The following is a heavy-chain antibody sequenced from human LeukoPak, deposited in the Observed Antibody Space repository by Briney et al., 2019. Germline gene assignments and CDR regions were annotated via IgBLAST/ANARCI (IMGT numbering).Heavy chain of an antibody. J-gene: IGHJ4*02. Sequence: GGSLRLSCAASGFTFSRYAMTWVRQAPGKGLDWVSAISTSGSNTYYADSAKGRFTISRDNSKNTLYLQMNSLRAEDTAIYYCAKGTWGGYYFDCWGQGTLVTVSS. CDR2: ISTSGSNT. V-gene: IGHV3-23*01. CDR3: AKGTWGGYYFDC. D-gene: IGHD3-16*01. CDR1: GFTFSRYA.